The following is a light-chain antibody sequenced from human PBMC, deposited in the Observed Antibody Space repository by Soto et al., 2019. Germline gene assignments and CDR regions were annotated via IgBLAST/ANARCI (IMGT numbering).Light chain of an antibody. V-gene: IGKV1-5*03. CDR1: QSIDIW. CDR2: KAS. J-gene: IGKJ2*01. Sequence: DIQMTQSPSTLSASVGDRVTITCRASQSIDIWLAWYQQKPGKAPKQLIYKASDLESGVPSRFSGSGFGTEFTLTISSLQPDDSATYYCQHYYGYSRTFGQGTKLEI. CDR3: QHYYGYSRT.